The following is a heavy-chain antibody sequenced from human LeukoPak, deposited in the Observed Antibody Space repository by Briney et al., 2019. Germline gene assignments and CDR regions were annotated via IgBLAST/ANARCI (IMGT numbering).Heavy chain of an antibody. Sequence: SETLSLTCTASGGSISTRSLYWGWVRQPPGKGLEWIGSIKYSGNTSYNPSLKSRVTISVDTSTNQFSLRLTSVTAADTAVYFCARPFSGSFSTYDYWGQGTLVTVSS. CDR3: ARPFSGSFSTYDY. CDR2: IKYSGNT. D-gene: IGHD1-26*01. CDR1: GGSISTRSLY. J-gene: IGHJ4*02. V-gene: IGHV4-39*01.